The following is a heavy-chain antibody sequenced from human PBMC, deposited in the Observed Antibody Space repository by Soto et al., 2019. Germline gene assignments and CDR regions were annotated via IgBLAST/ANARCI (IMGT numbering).Heavy chain of an antibody. Sequence: SVKVSCTASGGTFSSYTINWVRQAPGQGLEWMGRIIPILGIANYAQKFQGRVTITADKSTSTAYMELSSLRSEDTAVYYCACSYPQRGSGVLFDYCGQRSLVTVSS. J-gene: IGHJ4*02. V-gene: IGHV1-69*02. CDR2: IIPILGIA. CDR1: GGTFSSYT. CDR3: ACSYPQRGSGVLFDY. D-gene: IGHD3-10*01.